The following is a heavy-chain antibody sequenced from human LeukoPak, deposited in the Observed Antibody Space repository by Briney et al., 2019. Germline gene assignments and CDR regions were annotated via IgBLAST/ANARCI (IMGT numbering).Heavy chain of an antibody. CDR2: IYSGGST. Sequence: GRSLRVSCAASGFIFSNYGMHWVRQAPGKGLEWVSVIYSGGSTYYADSVKGRFTISRDHSKNTLHLQMNSLRAEDTAMYYCAGGTLRVPAAKVDRYYYFYALDVWGQGTTVTVSS. D-gene: IGHD2-2*01. V-gene: IGHV3-NL1*01. CDR3: AGGTLRVPAAKVDRYYYFYALDV. J-gene: IGHJ6*02. CDR1: GFIFSNYG.